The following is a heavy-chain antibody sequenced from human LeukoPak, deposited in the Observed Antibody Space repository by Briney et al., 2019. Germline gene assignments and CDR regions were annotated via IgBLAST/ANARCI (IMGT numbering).Heavy chain of an antibody. CDR2: VYYSGKT. D-gene: IGHD6-19*01. CDR1: GDSINSRSHY. Sequence: PSETLSLTCSVSGDSINSRSHYWGWIRQLPGKGLEWLGTVYYSGKTDYTPSLKSRLAISIDTSKNRFSLNLSSVTAADTAVYFCAREYSTGYYPLDYWGQGILVTVSS. J-gene: IGHJ4*02. V-gene: IGHV4-39*02. CDR3: AREYSTGYYPLDY.